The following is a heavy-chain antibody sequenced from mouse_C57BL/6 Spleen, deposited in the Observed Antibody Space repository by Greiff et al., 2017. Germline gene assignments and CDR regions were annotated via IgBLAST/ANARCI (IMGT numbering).Heavy chain of an antibody. D-gene: IGHD2-3*01. V-gene: IGHV2-2*01. CDR2: IWSGGST. CDR3: ARRTWNDGSYAMDY. J-gene: IGHJ4*01. CDR1: GFSLTSYG. Sequence: QVQLKESGPGLVQPSQSLSITCTVSGFSLTSYGVHWVRQSPGKGLEWLGVIWSGGSTDYNAAFISRLSISKDNSTSQVFFKMNSLQADDTAIYYCARRTWNDGSYAMDYWGQGTSVTVSS.